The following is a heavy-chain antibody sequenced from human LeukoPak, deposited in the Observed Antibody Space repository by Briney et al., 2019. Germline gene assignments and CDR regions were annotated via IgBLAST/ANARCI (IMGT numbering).Heavy chain of an antibody. CDR1: GYTFTSYG. CDR2: ISAYNGNT. Sequence: ASVKVSCKASGYTFTSYGISWVRQAPGQGLEWMGWISAYNGNTNYAQKLQGRVTMTTDTSTSTAYMELRSLRSDDTAVYYCARRRLGRGYYYYYYMDVWGKGTTVTISS. D-gene: IGHD3-22*01. J-gene: IGHJ6*03. V-gene: IGHV1-18*01. CDR3: ARRRLGRGYYYYYYMDV.